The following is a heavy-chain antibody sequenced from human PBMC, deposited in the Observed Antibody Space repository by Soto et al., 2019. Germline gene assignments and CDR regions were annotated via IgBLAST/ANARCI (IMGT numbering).Heavy chain of an antibody. D-gene: IGHD2-2*01. CDR3: VRYCSTTLCNGVATRTFDY. Sequence: GVLRLSCAASRFTFSTYEMHWVRQAPGKGLEWVSYISSSGNTVYYADSVKGRFTISRDNTRNSLYLQMNSLRDEDTALYYCVRYCSTTLCNGVATRTFDYWGQGTLVTVSS. V-gene: IGHV3-48*03. CDR1: RFTFSTYE. CDR2: ISSSGNTV. J-gene: IGHJ4*02.